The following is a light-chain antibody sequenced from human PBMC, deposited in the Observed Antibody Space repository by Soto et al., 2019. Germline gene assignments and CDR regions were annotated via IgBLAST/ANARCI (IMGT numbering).Light chain of an antibody. CDR3: TAWDDSLDGHV. V-gene: IGLV1-44*01. CDR2: SNN. Sequence: QSALTQPPSASGTPGQRVTISCSGSSSNIGDNTVNWYQQLPGTAPKLLIWSNNQRPSGVPDRFSGSKSGTSASLVISGLQSEDEADYFCTAWDDSLDGHVFGAGTKMTVL. J-gene: IGLJ1*01. CDR1: SSNIGDNT.